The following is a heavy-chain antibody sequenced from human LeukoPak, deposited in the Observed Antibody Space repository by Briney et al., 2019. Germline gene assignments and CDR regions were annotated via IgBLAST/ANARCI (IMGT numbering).Heavy chain of an antibody. CDR1: GFTFSSYW. V-gene: IGHV3-7*01. D-gene: IGHD4-17*01. CDR3: ARDSTSKRATVVYYYGMDV. CDR2: IKHDGSEK. J-gene: IGHJ6*02. Sequence: GGSLRLSCAASGFTFSSYWMSWVRQAPGKGLEWVANIKHDGSEKYYVDSVKGRFTISRDNAKNSLYLQMNSLRAEDTAVYYCARDSTSKRATVVYYYGMDVWGQGTTVTVSS.